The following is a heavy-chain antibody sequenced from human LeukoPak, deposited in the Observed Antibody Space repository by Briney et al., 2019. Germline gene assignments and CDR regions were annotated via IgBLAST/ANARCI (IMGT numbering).Heavy chain of an antibody. D-gene: IGHD6-13*01. CDR3: ARDLEAANTYYFDY. J-gene: IGHJ4*02. V-gene: IGHV3-66*01. CDR1: GFTVSSSY. CDR2: ISSAGTT. Sequence: GGSLRLSCAASGFTVSSSYMSWVRQAPGKGLEWVSIISSAGTTYYADSVKGRFTISRDNSKNTVYLQVNSLRDEDTAVYYCARDLEAANTYYFDYWGQGTMVTVSA.